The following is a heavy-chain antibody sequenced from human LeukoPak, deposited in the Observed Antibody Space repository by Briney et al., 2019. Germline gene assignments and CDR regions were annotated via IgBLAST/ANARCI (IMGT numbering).Heavy chain of an antibody. CDR3: ARGKYYYDNSGYYFPFDY. V-gene: IGHV1-18*01. CDR1: GYTFSTYA. CDR2: ISVYKGNA. D-gene: IGHD3-22*01. Sequence: GSSVKVSCKASGYTFSTYAITWVRQAPVRGLEWMGWISVYKGNAQYAQEFQDRVSMTVDTSTSTAYMELRSLKSDDTAVYYCARGKYYYDNSGYYFPFDYWGLGTLITVSS. J-gene: IGHJ4*02.